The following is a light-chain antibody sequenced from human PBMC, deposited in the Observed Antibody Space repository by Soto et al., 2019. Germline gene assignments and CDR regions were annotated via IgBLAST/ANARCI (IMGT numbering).Light chain of an antibody. CDR3: MQGTHWPQT. J-gene: IGKJ1*01. CDR1: QSLLHVNGYTY. CDR2: LVS. V-gene: IGKV2-28*01. Sequence: DIVMTQSPLSLPVTPGEPASISCRSSQSLLHVNGYTYLDWYLQKPGQSPQLLMYLVSIRASGVPDRFSGSGSGTDFTLKISRVEAEDVGIYYCMQGTHWPQTFGQGTKVDIK.